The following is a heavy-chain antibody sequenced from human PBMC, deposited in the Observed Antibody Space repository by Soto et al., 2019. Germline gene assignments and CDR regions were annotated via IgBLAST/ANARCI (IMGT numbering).Heavy chain of an antibody. CDR2: ISWDGILR. V-gene: IGHV3-43*01. CDR1: GFTFGDYT. J-gene: IGHJ4*02. Sequence: EVQLVESGGLVVQPGGSLRLSCAASGFTFGDYTMHWVRQVPGQGLEWVSLISWDGILRFYADSVKGRFTISRDNFRNSLYLQMSSLRSEDTAIYYCAKDKKGRRSSGSYSDSWGQGTLVTVSS. CDR3: AKDKKGRRSSGSYSDS. D-gene: IGHD3-22*01.